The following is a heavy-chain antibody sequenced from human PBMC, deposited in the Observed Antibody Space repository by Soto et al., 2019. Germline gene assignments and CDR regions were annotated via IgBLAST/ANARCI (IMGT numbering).Heavy chain of an antibody. CDR3: ARGGGYGGNSVPLIDY. Sequence: QVQLVQSGAEVKKPGSSVKVSCKASGGTFSSYAISWVRQAPGQGLEWMGGIIPIFGTANYAQKFQGSVTITADESTSTAYMELSSLRSEDTAVYYCARGGGYGGNSVPLIDYWGQGTLVTVSS. V-gene: IGHV1-69*01. J-gene: IGHJ4*02. D-gene: IGHD5-12*01. CDR1: GGTFSSYA. CDR2: IIPIFGTA.